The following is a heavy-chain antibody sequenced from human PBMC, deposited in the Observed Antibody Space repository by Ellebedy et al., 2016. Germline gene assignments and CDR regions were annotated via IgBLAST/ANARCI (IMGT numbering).Heavy chain of an antibody. J-gene: IGHJ4*02. CDR3: TRGGTTKAGIDS. CDR1: GFTFSDYT. CDR2: ISSSSCHI. Sequence: GESLKISCEASGFTFSDYTLNWVRQAPGKGLEWVASISSSSCHIFHADSMKGRFTIARDNAQNTLYLQMKSLRAEDTAIYYCTRGGTTKAGIDSWGQGTLVTVSS. V-gene: IGHV3-21*01. D-gene: IGHD1-1*01.